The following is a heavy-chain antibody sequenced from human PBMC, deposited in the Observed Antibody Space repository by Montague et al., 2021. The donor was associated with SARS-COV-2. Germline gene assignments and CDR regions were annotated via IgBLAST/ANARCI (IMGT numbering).Heavy chain of an antibody. J-gene: IGHJ6*02. D-gene: IGHD6-19*01. V-gene: IGHV4-34*01. CDR2: VSHNGSS. Sequence: SETLSLTCSVYGGSFSGYYWSWIRQFPAKGLEWIGEVSHNGSSNYNQSLKSRVTISIDSSTKHFSLQLRSVTAADTAVYYCARCSIGWSILDVWGQGTTVTVSS. CDR1: GGSFSGYY. CDR3: ARCSIGWSILDV.